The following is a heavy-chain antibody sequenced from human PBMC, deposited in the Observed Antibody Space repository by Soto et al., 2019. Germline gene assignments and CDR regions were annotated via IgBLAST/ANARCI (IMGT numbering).Heavy chain of an antibody. J-gene: IGHJ6*02. CDR3: TTDLQAYCDGTTCYAGNYYYDDMDV. Sequence: NPGGSLRLSCAASGFSSRNAWMSWVRQAPGKGLEWVGHIKSQGDGGTRDYAAPVKGRFTISRDDSKNTLFLQMNSLKNEDTAVYFCTTDLQAYCDGTTCYAGNYYYDDMDVWGQGTTVTVSS. CDR2: IKSQGDGGTR. V-gene: IGHV3-15*01. D-gene: IGHD2-2*01. CDR1: GFSSRNAW.